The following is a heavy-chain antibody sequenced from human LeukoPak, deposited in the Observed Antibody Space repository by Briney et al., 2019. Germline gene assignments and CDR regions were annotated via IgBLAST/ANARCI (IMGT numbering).Heavy chain of an antibody. Sequence: GGSLRLSCVDSGFTFTNAWMSWVRQAPGKGLEWIGHIKSKTDGETTNYAEPVRDRFTISRDDSKSAVYLQMNSLKIEDTAVYYCTTDLGTYYHGSQRLIPIDYWGQGTLVTVSS. CDR2: IKSKTDGETT. D-gene: IGHD3-10*01. V-gene: IGHV3-15*01. CDR3: TTDLGTYYHGSQRLIPIDY. CDR1: GFTFTNAW. J-gene: IGHJ4*02.